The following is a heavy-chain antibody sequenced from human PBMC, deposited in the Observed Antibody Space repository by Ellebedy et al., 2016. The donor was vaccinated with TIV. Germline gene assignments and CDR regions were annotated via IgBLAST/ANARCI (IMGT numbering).Heavy chain of an antibody. CDR2: IRGDGSA. CDR1: GFTVSDNY. CDR3: ARRVEYYHNMGV. V-gene: IGHV3-66*04. Sequence: GGSLRLXCAASGFTVSDNYMNWVRQAPGKGLEWVSLIRGDGSANYADSVKGRFTISRDISTNTLYLQMNSLRAEDTAMYYCARRVEYYHNMGVWGQGTTVTVS. J-gene: IGHJ6*03.